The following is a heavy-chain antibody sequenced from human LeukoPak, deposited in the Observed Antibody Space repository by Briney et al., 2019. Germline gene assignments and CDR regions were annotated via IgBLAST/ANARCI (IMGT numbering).Heavy chain of an antibody. J-gene: IGHJ4*02. D-gene: IGHD2-21*02. CDR3: AVVVTTYFDY. Sequence: GASVKVSCKASGYTFTDYYMHWVRQAPGQGLEWMGWINPNTGDTNYAQKFKGSVTMTRESSIGTAYMELSGLRSGDTAVYYCAVVVTTYFDYWGQGTLVTVSS. CDR2: INPNTGDT. V-gene: IGHV1-2*02. CDR1: GYTFTDYY.